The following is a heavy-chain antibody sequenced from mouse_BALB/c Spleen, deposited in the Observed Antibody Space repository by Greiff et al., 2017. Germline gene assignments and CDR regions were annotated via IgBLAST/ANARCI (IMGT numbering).Heavy chain of an antibody. CDR3: ARTGGHYGSTPYWYFDV. J-gene: IGHJ1*01. Sequence: EVQVVESGGGLVQPGGSRKLSCAASGFTFSSFGMHWVRQAPEKGLEWVAYISSGSSTIYYADTVKGRFTISRDNPKNTLFLQMTSLRSEDTAMYYCARTGGHYGSTPYWYFDVWGAGTTVTVSS. V-gene: IGHV5-17*02. CDR2: ISSGSSTI. CDR1: GFTFSSFG. D-gene: IGHD1-1*01.